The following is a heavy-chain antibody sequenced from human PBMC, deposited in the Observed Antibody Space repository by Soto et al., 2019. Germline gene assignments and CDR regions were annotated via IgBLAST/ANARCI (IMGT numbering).Heavy chain of an antibody. CDR2: FDPEDGET. D-gene: IGHD6-13*01. CDR1: GYTLTELS. CDR3: ATVFVGIAAAGIDY. Sequence: ASVKVSCKVSGYTLTELSMHWVRQAPGKGLEWMGGFDPEDGETIFAQKFQGRVTMTEDTSTDTAYMELSSLRSEDTAVYYCATVFVGIAAAGIDYWGQGTLVTVSS. V-gene: IGHV1-24*01. J-gene: IGHJ4*02.